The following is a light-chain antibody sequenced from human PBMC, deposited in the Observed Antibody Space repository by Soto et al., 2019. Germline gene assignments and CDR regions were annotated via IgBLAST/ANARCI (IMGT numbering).Light chain of an antibody. V-gene: IGLV2-14*03. Sequence: QSALTQPASLSGSPGQAITISCTGTSSDIGSYNYVSWYQQHPGNAPKLMIFHVSYRPSGISDRFSGSKSGNTASLTISRLQPEDEADYYCISYGASSTLFGGGTQLTVL. CDR3: ISYGASSTL. CDR1: SSDIGSYNY. CDR2: HVS. J-gene: IGLJ3*02.